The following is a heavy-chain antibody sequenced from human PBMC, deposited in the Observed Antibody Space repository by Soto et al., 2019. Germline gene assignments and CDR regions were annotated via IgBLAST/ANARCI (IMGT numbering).Heavy chain of an antibody. D-gene: IGHD3-9*01. CDR1: GFTFSSYS. J-gene: IGHJ3*02. CDR2: ISSNGGRT. CDR3: ARSGEVLRYFDWFRDAFDI. Sequence: GGSLRLSCSASGFTFSSYSMHWVRQAPGKGLECVSVISSNGGRTYYADYVKGRFTLSRDNAKNTLYLQMNNLRAEDTAVYYCARSGEVLRYFDWFRDAFDIWGQGTMVTVSS. V-gene: IGHV3-64*04.